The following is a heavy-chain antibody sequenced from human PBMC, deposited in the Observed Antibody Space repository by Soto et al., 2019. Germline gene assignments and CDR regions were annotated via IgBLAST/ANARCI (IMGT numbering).Heavy chain of an antibody. V-gene: IGHV1-69*01. Sequence: QGQLVQSGAEVQKPGSSVKVSCKASVGTFSSSAISWVRQAPGQGHEWMGGIIPIFGTANYAQKFQGRVTITADESTSTAYMELSSLRSEDTAVYYCARWPESYGAGTKYYCYGMDVWGQGTTVTVSS. CDR2: IIPIFGTA. CDR1: VGTFSSSA. D-gene: IGHD1-26*01. J-gene: IGHJ6*02. CDR3: ARWPESYGAGTKYYCYGMDV.